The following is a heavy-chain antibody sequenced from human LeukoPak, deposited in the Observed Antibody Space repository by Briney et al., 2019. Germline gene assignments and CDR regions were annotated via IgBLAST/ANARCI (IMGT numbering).Heavy chain of an antibody. D-gene: IGHD5-18*01. V-gene: IGHV4-34*01. CDR2: INHSGST. Sequence: QPSETLPLTCAVYGGSFSGYYWSWIRQPPGKGLEWIGEINHSGSTNYNPSLKSRVTISVDTSKNQFSLKLSSVTAADAAVYYCARGRIQLWFRQNPLFDYWGQGTLVTVSS. CDR1: GGSFSGYY. J-gene: IGHJ4*02. CDR3: ARGRIQLWFRQNPLFDY.